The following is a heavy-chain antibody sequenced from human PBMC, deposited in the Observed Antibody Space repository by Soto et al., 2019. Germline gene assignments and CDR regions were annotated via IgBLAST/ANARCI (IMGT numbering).Heavy chain of an antibody. V-gene: IGHV1-3*04. CDR2: INTGNGNT. CDR3: ARGERLYYAYYGMDV. D-gene: IGHD2-21*01. J-gene: IGHJ6*02. Sequence: QVQLVQSGAEVKKPGASVKVSCKASGYNFTMYAMIWVRQAPGQRPEGMGWINTGNGNTKYSPKLQGRVTITRDTSASTAYMELSSLKSEDTAVYYCARGERLYYAYYGMDVWGQGSTVTVSS. CDR1: GYNFTMYA.